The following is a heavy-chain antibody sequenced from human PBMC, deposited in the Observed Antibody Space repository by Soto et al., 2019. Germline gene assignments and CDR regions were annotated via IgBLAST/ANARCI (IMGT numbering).Heavy chain of an antibody. J-gene: IGHJ3*02. V-gene: IGHV1-46*01. D-gene: IGHD6-19*01. Sequence: GASVKVSCKASGYTFTSYYMHWVRQAPGQGLERMGIINPSGGSTSYAQKFQGRVTMTRDTSTSTVYMELSSLRSEDTAVYYCARDAPSSGWYGAFDIWGQGTMVTVSS. CDR2: INPSGGST. CDR1: GYTFTSYY. CDR3: ARDAPSSGWYGAFDI.